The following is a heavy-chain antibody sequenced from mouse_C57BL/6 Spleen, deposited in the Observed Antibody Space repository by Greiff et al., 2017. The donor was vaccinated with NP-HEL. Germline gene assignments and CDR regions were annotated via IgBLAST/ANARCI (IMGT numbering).Heavy chain of an antibody. J-gene: IGHJ2*01. CDR1: GYTFTSYW. CDR2: IHPNSGST. D-gene: IGHD1-1*01. Sequence: QVQLQQPGAELVKPGASVKLSCKASGYTFTSYWMHWVKQRPGQGLEWIGMIHPNSGSTNYNEKFKSKATLTVDKSSSTAYMQLSILTSEDSAVYYCARKEFSTTVVAPFDYWGQGTTLTVSS. CDR3: ARKEFSTTVVAPFDY. V-gene: IGHV1-64*01.